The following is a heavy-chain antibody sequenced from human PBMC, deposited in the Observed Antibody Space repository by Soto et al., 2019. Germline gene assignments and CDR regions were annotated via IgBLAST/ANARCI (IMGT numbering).Heavy chain of an antibody. D-gene: IGHD3-10*01. CDR3: ARYGKRGPDYYYGMDV. V-gene: IGHV2-26*01. CDR1: GFSLNYGRMA. Sequence: QATLKESGPVLVKPTETLTLTCTVSGFSLNYGRMAVSWIRQPPGRALEWLAHIFSNDEKSYTTSLKSRLTIYKDTSKGQVVLTMTTVVPADTATYYCARYGKRGPDYYYGMDVWGRGTTVTVSS. J-gene: IGHJ6*02. CDR2: IFSNDEK.